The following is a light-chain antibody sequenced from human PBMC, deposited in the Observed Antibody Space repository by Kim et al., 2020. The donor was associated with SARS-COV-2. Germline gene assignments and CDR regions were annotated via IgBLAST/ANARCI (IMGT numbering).Light chain of an antibody. CDR3: MQSASWPWT. CDR2: KVS. J-gene: IGKJ1*01. Sequence: PASISCRSNQSLVYSDGYTYLNWFHQRPGQSPRRLIYKVSNRDSGVPDRISGSGSDTDFTLKISRVEAEDVGVYYCMQSASWPWTFGQGTKVEIK. V-gene: IGKV2-30*01. CDR1: QSLVYSDGYTY.